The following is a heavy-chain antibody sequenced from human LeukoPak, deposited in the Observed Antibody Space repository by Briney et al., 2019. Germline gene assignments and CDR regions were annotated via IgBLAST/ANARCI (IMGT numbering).Heavy chain of an antibody. D-gene: IGHD6-13*01. J-gene: IGHJ5*02. Sequence: PSETLSLTCTVSGGSISSYYWSWIRQPPGKGLEWIGYIYYSGSTNCNPSLKSRVTISVDTSKNQFSLKLSSVTAADTAVYYCARSRAAAGTGWFDPWGQGTLVTVSS. CDR2: IYYSGST. CDR1: GGSISSYY. CDR3: ARSRAAAGTGWFDP. V-gene: IGHV4-59*08.